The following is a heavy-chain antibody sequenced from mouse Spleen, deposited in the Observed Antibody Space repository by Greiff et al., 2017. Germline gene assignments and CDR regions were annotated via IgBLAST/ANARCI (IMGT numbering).Heavy chain of an antibody. CDR1: GFTFSSYA. V-gene: IGHV5-9*04. CDR3: ASNCDYAWFAY. Sequence: EVKLVESGGGLVKLGGSLKLSCAASGFTFSSYAMSWVRQTPEKRLEWVATISSGGGNTYYPDSVKGRFTISRDNAKNTLYLQMSSLKSEDTAMYYCASNCDYAWFAYWGQGTLVTVSA. J-gene: IGHJ3*01. CDR2: ISSGGGNT. D-gene: IGHD2-4*01.